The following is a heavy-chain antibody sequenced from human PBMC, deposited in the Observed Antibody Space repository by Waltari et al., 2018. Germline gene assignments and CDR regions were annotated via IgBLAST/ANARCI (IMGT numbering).Heavy chain of an antibody. D-gene: IGHD3-10*01. J-gene: IGHJ5*02. V-gene: IGHV4-61*09. Sequence: QVQLQESGPGLVKPSQTLSLTCTVSGGSISSGSYYWSWIRQPAGKGLEWIGYIYTSGSTTYNPSLKSRVTISVDTSKNQFSLKLSSVTAADTAVYYCARDGVVQGVGGHWFDPWGQGTLVTVSS. CDR3: ARDGVVQGVGGHWFDP. CDR1: GGSISSGSYY. CDR2: IYTSGST.